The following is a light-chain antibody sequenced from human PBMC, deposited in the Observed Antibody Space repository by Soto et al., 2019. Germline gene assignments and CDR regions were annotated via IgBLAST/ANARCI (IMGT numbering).Light chain of an antibody. CDR1: QNVSKC. V-gene: IGKV1-5*03. CDR3: QQYEGYFWT. J-gene: IGKJ1*01. CDR2: KAS. Sequence: DIQMTQSPSTLSASVGDSVTISCRASQNVSKCLAWYQQKPGRAPKLLIFKASTLRSGAPSRFLGSGSETECTITIISLQPDDFATYYCQQYEGYFWTFCQGTQVEV.